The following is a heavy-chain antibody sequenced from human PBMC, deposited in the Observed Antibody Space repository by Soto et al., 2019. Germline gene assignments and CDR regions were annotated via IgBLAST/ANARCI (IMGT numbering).Heavy chain of an antibody. V-gene: IGHV1-58*01. CDR3: AAVYYDSSGYYLPLAFDT. D-gene: IGHD3-22*01. CDR1: GFTFTSSA. CDR2: IVVGSGNT. Sequence: SVKVSCKASGFTFTSSAVQWVRQARGQRLEWIGWIVVGSGNTNYAQKFQERVTITRDMSTSTAYMELSSLRSEDTAVYYCAAVYYDSSGYYLPLAFDTCGRRTMVTVSS. J-gene: IGHJ3*02.